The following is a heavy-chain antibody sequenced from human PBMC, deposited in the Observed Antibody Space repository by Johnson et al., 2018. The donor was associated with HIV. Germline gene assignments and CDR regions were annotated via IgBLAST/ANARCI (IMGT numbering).Heavy chain of an antibody. CDR2: ISWNGGST. D-gene: IGHD3-22*01. V-gene: IGHV3-9*01. Sequence: VQLVESGGGVVQPGRSLRLSCGASGFTFDDYAMHWVRQAPGKGLEWVSGISWNGGSTGYADSVKGRFTIPRDNAKNSLYLQMNTLRAEDTALYYCARVVTMIVVDGGIEAFDIWGQGTMVTVSS. J-gene: IGHJ3*02. CDR3: ARVVTMIVVDGGIEAFDI. CDR1: GFTFDDYA.